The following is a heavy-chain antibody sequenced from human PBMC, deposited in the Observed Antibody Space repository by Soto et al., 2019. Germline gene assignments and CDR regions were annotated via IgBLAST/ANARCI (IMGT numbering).Heavy chain of an antibody. CDR2: ISGSGGST. D-gene: IGHD2-15*01. Sequence: EVQLFESGGGLVQPGGSLRLSCAASGFTFSSYAMSWVRQAPGKGLEWVSAISGSGGSTYYADSVKGRFTISRDNSKNTLYLQMNSLRAEDTAVYYCATPGRYCSGGSCYSFDYWGQGTLVTVSS. J-gene: IGHJ4*02. CDR3: ATPGRYCSGGSCYSFDY. CDR1: GFTFSSYA. V-gene: IGHV3-23*01.